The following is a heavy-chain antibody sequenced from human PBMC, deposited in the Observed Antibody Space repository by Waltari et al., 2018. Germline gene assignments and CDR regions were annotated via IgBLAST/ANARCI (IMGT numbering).Heavy chain of an antibody. D-gene: IGHD2-15*01. CDR3: ARGYAHCNDGGCFSNWLDP. Sequence: QVHLVQSGAEVKKPGSSVKVSCTASGYTFNNYAITWVRQAPGQGLEWMGGISPMFGIEKYAQKCQGRLTIAADESTSTAYMELRSLTSEDTATYYCARGYAHCNDGGCFSNWLDPWGQGTLVTVSS. J-gene: IGHJ5*02. CDR1: GYTFNNYA. V-gene: IGHV1-69*13. CDR2: ISPMFGIE.